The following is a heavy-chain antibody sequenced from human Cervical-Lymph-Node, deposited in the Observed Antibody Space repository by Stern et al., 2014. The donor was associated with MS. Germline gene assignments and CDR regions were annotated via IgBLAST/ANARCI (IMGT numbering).Heavy chain of an antibody. CDR3: ASGYSSGWYYFDY. CDR2: IYTSGST. Sequence: VQLVESGPGLVKPSQTLSLTCTVSGGSISSGSYYWSWIRQPAGKGLEWIGRIYTSGSTNYNPSLKSRVTISGDTSKNQFSLKRSFVTAADTAVYYCASGYSSGWYYFDYWGQGTLVTVSS. D-gene: IGHD6-19*01. CDR1: GGSISSGSYY. J-gene: IGHJ4*02. V-gene: IGHV4-61*02.